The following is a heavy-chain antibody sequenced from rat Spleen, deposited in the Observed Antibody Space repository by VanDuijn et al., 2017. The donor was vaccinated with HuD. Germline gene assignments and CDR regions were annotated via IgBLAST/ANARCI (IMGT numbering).Heavy chain of an antibody. V-gene: IGHV5-7*01. CDR1: GFTFSDYN. CDR3: TRENWVLDS. J-gene: IGHJ2*01. D-gene: IGHD5-1*01. CDR2: ISYDGSST. Sequence: EVQLVESGGGLVQPGRSLKLSCAASGFTFSDYNMAWVRQAPKKGLEWVATISYDGSSTYYRDSVKGRFTISRDNAKSTLYLQMDSLRSEDTATYYCTRENWVLDSWGQGVMVTVSS.